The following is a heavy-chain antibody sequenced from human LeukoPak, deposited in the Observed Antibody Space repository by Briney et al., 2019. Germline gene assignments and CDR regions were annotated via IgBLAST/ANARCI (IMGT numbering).Heavy chain of an antibody. Sequence: PSETLSLTCTVSGGSISSGGYYWSWIRQHPGKGPEWIGYIYYSGHSDYNLSLRSRVTISVDTSKNQFSLNLSSVTAADTAVYYCARVDGASVSSRGWFDPWGQGTLVTVSS. CDR1: GGSISSGGYY. CDR2: IYYSGHS. V-gene: IGHV4-31*03. CDR3: ARVDGASVSSRGWFDP. J-gene: IGHJ5*02. D-gene: IGHD4-11*01.